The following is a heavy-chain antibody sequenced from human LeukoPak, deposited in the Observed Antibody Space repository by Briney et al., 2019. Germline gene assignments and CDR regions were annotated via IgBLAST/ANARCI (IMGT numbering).Heavy chain of an antibody. D-gene: IGHD2-15*01. Sequence: SETLSLTCTVSGGSISSGGYYWSWIRQHPGKGLEWIGYIYYSGGTYYSPSLKSRVTISVDTSKNQFSLKLSSVTAADTAVYYCARDGDCSGGSCFSGFDYWGQGTLVTVSS. V-gene: IGHV4-31*03. CDR2: IYYSGGT. CDR1: GGSISSGGYY. CDR3: ARDGDCSGGSCFSGFDY. J-gene: IGHJ4*02.